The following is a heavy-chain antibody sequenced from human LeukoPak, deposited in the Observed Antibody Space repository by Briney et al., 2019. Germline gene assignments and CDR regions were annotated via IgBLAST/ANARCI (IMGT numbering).Heavy chain of an antibody. D-gene: IGHD3-3*01. Sequence: PSETLSLTCTVSGGSISSYYWSWIRQPPGKGLEWIGYIYHSGSTKYNPSLTSRVTISVDTSKNQFSLKLSSVTAADTAVYYCAGGRLRGSTIFGGVKAYYFDDGGQGTLVTVPS. V-gene: IGHV4-59*12. CDR2: IYHSGST. J-gene: IGHJ4*02. CDR3: AGGRLRGSTIFGGVKAYYFDD. CDR1: GGSISSYY.